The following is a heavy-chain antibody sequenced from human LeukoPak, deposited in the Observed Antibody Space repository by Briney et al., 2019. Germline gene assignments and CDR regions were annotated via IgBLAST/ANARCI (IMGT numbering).Heavy chain of an antibody. CDR1: GGSISDNY. Sequence: SETLSLTCTVSGGSISDNYWSWIRQPPGKGLEWIGYIYQSGSTYYNPSLKSRVTISVDRSKNQFSLKLSSVTAADTAVYYCASLGIVVVPAEGYYMDVWGKGTTVTVSS. CDR2: IYQSGST. CDR3: ASLGIVVVPAEGYYMDV. J-gene: IGHJ6*03. D-gene: IGHD2-2*03. V-gene: IGHV4-59*12.